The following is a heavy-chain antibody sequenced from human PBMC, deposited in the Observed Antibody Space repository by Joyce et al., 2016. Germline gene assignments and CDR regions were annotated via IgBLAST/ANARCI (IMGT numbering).Heavy chain of an antibody. J-gene: IGHJ4*02. V-gene: IGHV3-21*01. CDR1: GFTFSSYS. CDR2: IRSCSSYI. Sequence: EVQLVESGGGLVKPGGSLRLSCAASGFTFSSYSMSWVRQDAGKVLELYSSIRSCSSYIKYTDSVKGRFAISRNNAKNSLYLQMNSLRVEDTAVYYCARSSCTNGIFDCWGQGTLVTVSS. CDR3: ARSSCTNGIFDC. D-gene: IGHD2-8*01.